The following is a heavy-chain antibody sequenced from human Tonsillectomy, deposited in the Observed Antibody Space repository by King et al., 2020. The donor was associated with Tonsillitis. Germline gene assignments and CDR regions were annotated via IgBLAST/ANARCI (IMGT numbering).Heavy chain of an antibody. J-gene: IGHJ5*02. Sequence: QLVQSGSELKKPGASVKVSCKASGYTFTSYAMNWVRQAPGQGLEWMGWINTNTGNPTYAQGFTGRFVFSLDTSVSTAYLQISSLKAEDTAVYYCARDYDGPSIAAAGTNWFDPWGQGTLVTVSS. D-gene: IGHD6-13*01. CDR1: GYTFTSYA. CDR2: INTNTGNP. V-gene: IGHV7-4-1*02. CDR3: ARDYDGPSIAAAGTNWFDP.